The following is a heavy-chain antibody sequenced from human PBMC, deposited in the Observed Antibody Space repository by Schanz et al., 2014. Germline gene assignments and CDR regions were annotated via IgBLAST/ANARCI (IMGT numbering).Heavy chain of an antibody. CDR3: ARDRRNADLDY. V-gene: IGHV3-48*01. Sequence: EVQLLESGGGLVQPGGSLRLSCAASGFSFGTYAMNWVRQAPGKGLEWVSYISSSSSTRYYADSVKGRFTISRDNAKNSLFLQMNSLRAEDTALYYCARDRRNADLDYWGQGTLVTVSS. J-gene: IGHJ4*02. D-gene: IGHD1-1*01. CDR2: ISSSSSTR. CDR1: GFSFGTYA.